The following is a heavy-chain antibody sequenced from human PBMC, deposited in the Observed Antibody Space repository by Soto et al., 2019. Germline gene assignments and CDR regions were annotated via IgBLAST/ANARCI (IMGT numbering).Heavy chain of an antibody. CDR2: ISYDGSNK. Sequence: QVQLVESGGGVVQPGRSLRLSCAASGFTFSSYAMHWVRQAPGKGLEWVAVISYDGSNKYYADSVKGRFTIARDNSKNTLYLQMNSLRADDTAVYYCARTPIVVVVAAVWWFDPWGQGTLVTVSS. J-gene: IGHJ5*02. D-gene: IGHD2-15*01. CDR1: GFTFSSYA. CDR3: ARTPIVVVVAAVWWFDP. V-gene: IGHV3-30-3*01.